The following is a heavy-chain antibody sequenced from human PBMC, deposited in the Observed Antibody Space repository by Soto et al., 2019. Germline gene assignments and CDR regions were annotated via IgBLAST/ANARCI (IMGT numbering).Heavy chain of an antibody. CDR2: IRSKANNYIT. CDR1: GFTFSDHF. Sequence: AGGSLRLSCAVSGFTFSDHFMDWVRQTPGKGLEWVGRIRSKANNYITEYAASVKGRFTISRDDSKNSLFLQMNSLRFEDTAVYFCARDSSSCRGGHCYFDNWGQGTLVTVSS. CDR3: ARDSSSCRGGHCYFDN. D-gene: IGHD2-21*02. V-gene: IGHV3-72*01. J-gene: IGHJ4*02.